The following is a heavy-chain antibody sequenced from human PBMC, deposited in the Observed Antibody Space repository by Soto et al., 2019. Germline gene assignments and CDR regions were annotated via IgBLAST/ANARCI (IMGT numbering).Heavy chain of an antibody. CDR1: GFTFTSSA. Sequence: QMQLVQSGPEVKKPGTSVKVSCKASGFTFTSSAVQWVRQARVQGLEWMGWIVVGNGDTKYAQKFQQRVTFTRDISTSTAYMEVCSLVSEETAVYYWGAERGYLLGQGTLVTVSS. D-gene: IGHD3-10*01. V-gene: IGHV1-58*01. CDR2: IVVGNGDT. CDR3: GAERGYL. J-gene: IGHJ5*02.